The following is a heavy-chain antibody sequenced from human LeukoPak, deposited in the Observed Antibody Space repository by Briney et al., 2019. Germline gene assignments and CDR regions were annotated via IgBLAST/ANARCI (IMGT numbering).Heavy chain of an antibody. V-gene: IGHV3-33*01. J-gene: IGHJ6*02. CDR1: GFTFSNYG. Sequence: GGSLRLSCTASGFTFSNYGMHWVRQAPGKGLEWVAVMWVWNDGSNEYYADSVKGRFTIARDNSKNTLYLQMVSLRAEDTADYYCARDRFPHDDAHYGMDVWGQGTTVTVSS. CDR2: MWVWNDGSNE. CDR3: ARDRFPHDDAHYGMDV. D-gene: IGHD3-16*01.